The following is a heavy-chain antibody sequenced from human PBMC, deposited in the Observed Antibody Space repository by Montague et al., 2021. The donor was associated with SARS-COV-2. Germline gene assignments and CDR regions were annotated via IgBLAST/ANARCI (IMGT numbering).Heavy chain of an antibody. Sequence: SETLSLTCGVYGGSFSGYYWSWIRQPPGKGLQWIGGINHSGSTNYNSSLNSRGTISLDTSKNQFSLKLTSVSAADTAVYYCARGLGRPGTIFGVALHWGQGTLVTVSS. CDR3: ARGLGRPGTIFGVALH. CDR1: GGSFSGYY. J-gene: IGHJ4*02. CDR2: INHSGST. V-gene: IGHV4-34*01. D-gene: IGHD3-3*01.